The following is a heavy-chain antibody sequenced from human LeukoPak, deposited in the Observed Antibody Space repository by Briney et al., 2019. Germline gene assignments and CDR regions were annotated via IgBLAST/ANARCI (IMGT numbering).Heavy chain of an antibody. V-gene: IGHV4-30-2*01. CDR3: ARDGGHYYYYRDV. Sequence: SQTLSLTCAVSGGSISSGGYSWSWIRQPPGKGLEWIGEIYHSGSTNYNPSLKSRVTISVDKSKNQFSLKLSSVTAADTAVYYCARDGGHYYYYRDVWGKGTRVTVSS. J-gene: IGHJ6*03. CDR1: GGSISSGGYS. D-gene: IGHD3-3*01. CDR2: IYHSGST.